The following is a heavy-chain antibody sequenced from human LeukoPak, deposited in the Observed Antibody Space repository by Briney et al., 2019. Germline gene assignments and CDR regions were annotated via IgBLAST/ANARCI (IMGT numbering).Heavy chain of an antibody. CDR3: AKDLLPYCGGDCSGASGYFRH. J-gene: IGHJ1*01. Sequence: GRSLRLSCAASGFTFSSYGMHWVRQAPGKGLEWVAVISYDGSNKYYADSVKGRFTISRDNSKNTLYLQMNSLRAEDTAVYYCAKDLLPYCGGDCSGASGYFRHWGQGTLVTVSS. CDR2: ISYDGSNK. CDR1: GFTFSSYG. V-gene: IGHV3-30*18. D-gene: IGHD2-21*02.